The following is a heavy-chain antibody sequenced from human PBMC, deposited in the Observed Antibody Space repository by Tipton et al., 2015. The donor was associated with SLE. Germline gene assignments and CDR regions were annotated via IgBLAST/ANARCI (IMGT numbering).Heavy chain of an antibody. CDR2: IYFSGST. J-gene: IGHJ4*02. D-gene: IGHD2-2*01. CDR1: GGSISSSSHY. Sequence: TLSLTCTVSGGSISSSSHYWAWIRQPPGKGLEWIGTIYFSGSTYYNASLKSRVTASVDTSKNQFSLKLTSVTAADTAVYYCARRGYCDSTRCPDFDYWGQGTLVTVSS. V-gene: IGHV4-39*01. CDR3: ARRGYCDSTRCPDFDY.